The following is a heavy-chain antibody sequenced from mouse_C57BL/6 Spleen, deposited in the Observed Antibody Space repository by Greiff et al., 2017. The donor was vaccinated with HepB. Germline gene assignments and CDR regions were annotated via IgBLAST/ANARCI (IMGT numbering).Heavy chain of an antibody. V-gene: IGHV5-17*01. CDR1: GFTFSDYG. J-gene: IGHJ3*01. CDR3: ARGPHYYGSTWFAY. CDR2: ISSGSSTI. Sequence: EVKLQESGGGLVKPGGSLKLSCAASGFTFSDYGMHWVRQAPEKGLEWVAYISSGSSTIYYADTVKGRFTISRDNAKNTLFLQMTSLRSEDTAMYYCARGPHYYGSTWFAYWGQGTLVTVSA. D-gene: IGHD1-1*01.